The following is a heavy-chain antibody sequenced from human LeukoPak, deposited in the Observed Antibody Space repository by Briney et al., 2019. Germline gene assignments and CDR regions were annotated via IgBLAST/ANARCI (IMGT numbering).Heavy chain of an antibody. CDR3: ARGRYSYRYYYFDY. J-gene: IGHJ4*02. Sequence: SETLSLTCAVYGGSFSGYYWSWIRQPPGKGLEWIGEINHSGSTNYNPSLKSRVTISVDTSKNQFSLKLSSVTAADTAVYYCARGRYSYRYYYFDYWGQGTLVTVSS. V-gene: IGHV4-34*01. D-gene: IGHD5-18*01. CDR2: INHSGST. CDR1: GGSFSGYY.